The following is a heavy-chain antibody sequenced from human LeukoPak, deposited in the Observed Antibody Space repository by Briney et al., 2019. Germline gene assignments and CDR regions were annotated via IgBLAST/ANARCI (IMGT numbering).Heavy chain of an antibody. CDR3: ASRAHDFWSGYYTGSVYYMDV. CDR2: NYYSGST. J-gene: IGHJ6*03. V-gene: IGHV4-59*01. Sequence: SETLSLTCTVSGGSISSYYWSWIRQPPGKGLEWIGYNYYSGSTNYNPSLKSRVTISVDTSKNQFSLKLSSVTAADTAVYYRASRAHDFWSGYYTGSVYYMDVWGKGTTVTVSS. CDR1: GGSISSYY. D-gene: IGHD3-3*01.